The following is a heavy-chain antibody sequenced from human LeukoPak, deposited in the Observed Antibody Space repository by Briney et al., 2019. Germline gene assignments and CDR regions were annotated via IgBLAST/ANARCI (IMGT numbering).Heavy chain of an antibody. CDR2: ISGSGGST. Sequence: GGSLRLSCAASGFTFSSYAMSWVRQAPGKGLEWVSAISGSGGSTYYADSVKGRFTISRDNSKNTLYLQMNSLRAEDTAVYYCAKSSYVWGSYRPSNFDYWGQGTLVTVSS. CDR3: AKSSYVWGSYRPSNFDY. CDR1: GFTFSSYA. D-gene: IGHD3-16*02. J-gene: IGHJ4*02. V-gene: IGHV3-23*01.